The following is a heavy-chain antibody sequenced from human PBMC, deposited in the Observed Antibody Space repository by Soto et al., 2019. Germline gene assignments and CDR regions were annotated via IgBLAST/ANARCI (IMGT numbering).Heavy chain of an antibody. CDR2: IYYSGST. J-gene: IGHJ4*02. CDR3: ARDSNEYYFDY. CDR1: GGSISRYY. V-gene: IGHV4-59*01. D-gene: IGHD1-1*01. Sequence: SVPLSLTCTVAGGSISRYYWSWIRQPPGKGLEWIGYIYYSGSTNYNPSLKSRVTISVDTSKNQFSLKLSSVTAVDTAVYYCARDSNEYYFDYWGQGTLVTVSS.